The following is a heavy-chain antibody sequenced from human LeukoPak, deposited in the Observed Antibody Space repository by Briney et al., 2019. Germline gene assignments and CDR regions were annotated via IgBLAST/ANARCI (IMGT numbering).Heavy chain of an antibody. Sequence: GGSLGLSCAASGFTVSLNYMNWVRQAPGKGLEWVSAISGSGGSTYYADSVKGRFTISRDNSKNTLYLQMNSLRAEDTAVYYCAKVPYCSGGSCYALGYWGQGTLVTVSS. CDR1: GFTVSLNY. CDR3: AKVPYCSGGSCYALGY. J-gene: IGHJ4*02. V-gene: IGHV3-23*01. D-gene: IGHD2-15*01. CDR2: ISGSGGST.